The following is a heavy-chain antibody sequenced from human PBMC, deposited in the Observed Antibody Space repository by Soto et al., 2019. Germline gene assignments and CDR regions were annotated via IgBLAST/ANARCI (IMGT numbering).Heavy chain of an antibody. CDR3: SGAESHDTAYFSLY. D-gene: IGHD1-1*01. J-gene: IGHJ4*02. CDR1: RFPFDDFS. CDR2: IINQGYQERT. V-gene: IGHV3-49*04. Sequence: SLTLSCTGSRFPFDDFSMNWVRQAPGKGLDWVGLIINQGYQERTEYAAAVKGRFTISRDTYNGITYLQMNSHNIEDSAVYYCSGAESHDTAYFSLYWGQGTPVTVSS.